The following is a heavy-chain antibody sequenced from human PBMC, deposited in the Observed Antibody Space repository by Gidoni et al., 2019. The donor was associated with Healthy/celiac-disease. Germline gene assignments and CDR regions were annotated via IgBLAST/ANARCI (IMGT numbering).Heavy chain of an antibody. CDR3: ARSLSPLYYYGSGSYYNSWFDP. V-gene: IGHV1-3*01. CDR2: INAGNGNT. D-gene: IGHD3-10*01. J-gene: IGHJ5*02. CDR1: GYTFTSYA. Sequence: QVQLVQSGAAVKKPGASVKVSCKASGYTFTSYAMHWVRQTPGQRLEWMGWINAGNGNTKYSQKFQGRVTITRDTSASTAYMELSSLRSEDTAVYYCARSLSPLYYYGSGSYYNSWFDPWGQGTLVTVSS.